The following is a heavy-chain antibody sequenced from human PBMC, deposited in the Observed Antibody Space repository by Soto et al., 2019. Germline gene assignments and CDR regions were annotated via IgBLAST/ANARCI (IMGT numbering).Heavy chain of an antibody. J-gene: IGHJ4*02. CDR3: VPWVSAHFDN. V-gene: IGHV3-23*01. CDR2: IDYSGANT. Sequence: PGGSLRLSCAASGFTLDNGMTWVRQAPGKGLEWISTIDYSGANTHYADSVKGRFTISRDKSRNTVALQMSNLRAEDTALYYCVPWVSAHFDNWGQGTLVTVSS. CDR1: GFTLDNG. D-gene: IGHD2-8*01.